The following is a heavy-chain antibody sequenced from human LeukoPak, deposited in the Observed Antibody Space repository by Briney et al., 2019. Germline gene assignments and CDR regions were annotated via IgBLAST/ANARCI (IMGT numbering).Heavy chain of an antibody. V-gene: IGHV3-74*03. D-gene: IGHD4-23*01. J-gene: IGHJ5*02. Sequence: GGSLRLSCAASGFNFSSYWMHWVRQAPGKGLEWVSRMDLDGRTIEYADSVKGRFTISRDNAKDTLYLQMSSLRDEDTAVYFCISDLGGMDDQWGRGTLVTVSS. CDR1: GFNFSSYW. CDR3: ISDLGGMDDQ. CDR2: MDLDGRTI.